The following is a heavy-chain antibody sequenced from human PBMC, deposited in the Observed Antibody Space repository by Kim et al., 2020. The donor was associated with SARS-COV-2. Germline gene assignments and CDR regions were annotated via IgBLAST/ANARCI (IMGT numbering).Heavy chain of an antibody. CDR1: GYTFTSYA. CDR2: INAGNGNT. V-gene: IGHV1-3*01. Sequence: ASVKVSCKASGYTFTSYAMHWVRQAPGQRLEWMGWINAGNGNTKYSQKFQGRVTITRDTSASTAYMELSSLRSEDTAVYYCARSEDYYDSSGCDYWGQGTLVTVSS. J-gene: IGHJ4*02. CDR3: ARSEDYYDSSGCDY. D-gene: IGHD3-22*01.